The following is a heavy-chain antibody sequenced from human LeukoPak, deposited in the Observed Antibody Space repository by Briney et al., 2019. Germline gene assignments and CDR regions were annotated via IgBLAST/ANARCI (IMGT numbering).Heavy chain of an antibody. CDR1: GFTLSTYA. CDR2: ISSGGKAT. CDR3: AILVGGPDDS. V-gene: IGHV3-23*01. J-gene: IGHJ4*02. Sequence: GGPLRLSCAGSGFTLSTYAMSWVRQAPGKGLEWVSGISSGGKATFYTDSVKGHFTISRDNSKNSLYLQMNSLRAEDTALYYCAILVGGPDDSWGQGTLVTVSS.